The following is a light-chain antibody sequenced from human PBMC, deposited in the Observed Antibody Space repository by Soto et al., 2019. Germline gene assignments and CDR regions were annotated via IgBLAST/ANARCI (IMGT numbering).Light chain of an antibody. CDR3: SSYTSSSTLYV. J-gene: IGLJ1*01. V-gene: IGLV2-14*01. CDR1: SSDVGGYNY. Sequence: QSALTQPSSVSGSPGQSITISRTGNSSDVGGYNYVSWYQQHPGKAPKLMIYDVSNRPSRVSNRFSGSKSGNTASLTISGLQAEDEADYYCSSYTSSSTLYVFGTGTKVTVL. CDR2: DVS.